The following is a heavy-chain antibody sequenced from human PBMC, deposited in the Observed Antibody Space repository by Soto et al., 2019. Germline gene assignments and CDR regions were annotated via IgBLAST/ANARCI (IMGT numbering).Heavy chain of an antibody. J-gene: IGHJ4*02. D-gene: IGHD2-2*01. Sequence: EVQLVESGGGVVRPGGSLRLSCAASGFTFDDYGMSWVRQAPGKGLEWVSGINWNGGSTGYADSVKGRFTISRDNAKNYLYLQMNSLRAEDTALYHCARVTDRDQLLPFDYWGQGTLVTVSS. CDR3: ARVTDRDQLLPFDY. V-gene: IGHV3-20*01. CDR1: GFTFDDYG. CDR2: INWNGGST.